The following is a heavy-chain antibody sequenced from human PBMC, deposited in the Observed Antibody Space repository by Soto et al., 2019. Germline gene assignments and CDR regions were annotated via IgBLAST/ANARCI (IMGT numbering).Heavy chain of an antibody. V-gene: IGHV3-33*01. CDR3: ARAREVQLWFLGAMDV. J-gene: IGHJ6*02. D-gene: IGHD5-18*01. CDR1: GFTFSSYG. Sequence: QMQLVESGGGVVQPGRSLRLSCVASGFTFSSYGMQWVRQAPGKGLEWVAVMWYDGSNENYADSVKGRFTISRDNSKNTLYLQMNSLRAEDTAVYYCARAREVQLWFLGAMDVCGQGTTVTVSS. CDR2: MWYDGSNE.